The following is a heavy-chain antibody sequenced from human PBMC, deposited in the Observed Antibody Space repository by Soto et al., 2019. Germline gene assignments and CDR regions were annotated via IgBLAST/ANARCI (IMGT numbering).Heavy chain of an antibody. CDR2: INPNGGVT. CDR1: GDTFNEYY. V-gene: IGHV1-2*04. J-gene: IGHJ6*03. CDR3: TSESGGATANLDYYYFYMDV. D-gene: IGHD5-12*01. Sequence: HGQLVQSGAEVKRPGASVTVSCRSSGDTFNEYYIHWVRQAPGQGLEWMGWINPNGGVTKYAQKFQGWVSMTRDTSIRTVYMQLSRLRSDDTAVYYCTSESGGATANLDYYYFYMDVWGTGTTVTVSS.